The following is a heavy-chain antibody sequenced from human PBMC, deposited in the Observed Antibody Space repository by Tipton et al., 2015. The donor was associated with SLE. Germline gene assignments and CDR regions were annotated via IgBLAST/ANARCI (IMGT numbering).Heavy chain of an antibody. CDR1: GGSFSDHY. D-gene: IGHD5-18*01. V-gene: IGHV4-34*01. Sequence: TLSLTCAVYGGSFSDHYWRWTWIRQPPGKGLEWIGEIDHSRSTDYNPSLKSRVTISRDTSKNQFSLRLSSVTAADTAVYYCARGSGGLYHTAYWGQGTLVTVSS. CDR2: IDHSRST. CDR3: ARGSGGLYHTAY. J-gene: IGHJ4*02.